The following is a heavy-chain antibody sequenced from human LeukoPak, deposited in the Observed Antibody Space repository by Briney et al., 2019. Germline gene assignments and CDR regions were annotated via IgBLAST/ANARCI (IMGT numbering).Heavy chain of an antibody. J-gene: IGHJ3*02. CDR3: ASSPYCSSTSCLDALDI. D-gene: IGHD2-2*01. CDR1: GYTFTSYD. CDR2: MNPNSGNT. V-gene: IGHV1-8*01. Sequence: ASVKVSCKASGYTFTSYDINWVRQAAGQGLEWMGWMNPNSGNTGYAQKFQGRVTMTRNTSISTAYMELSSLRSEDTAVYYCASSPYCSSTSCLDALDIWGQGTMVTVSS.